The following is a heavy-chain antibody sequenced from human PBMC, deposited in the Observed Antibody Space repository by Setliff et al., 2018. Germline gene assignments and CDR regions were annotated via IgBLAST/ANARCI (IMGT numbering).Heavy chain of an antibody. CDR1: GITFKSAW. CDR3: ATGPRDSRNYLTWLNP. V-gene: IGHV3-15*01. D-gene: IGHD4-4*01. Sequence: PGGSLRLSCSVSGITFKSAWMTWVRQAPGKGPEWVGRIKSSTEGATSDYGAPAKGRFTISRDDSKNMVFLQMNNLRTEDTGFYYCATGPRDSRNYLTWLNPWGQGTLVTVSS. J-gene: IGHJ5*02. CDR2: IKSSTEGATS.